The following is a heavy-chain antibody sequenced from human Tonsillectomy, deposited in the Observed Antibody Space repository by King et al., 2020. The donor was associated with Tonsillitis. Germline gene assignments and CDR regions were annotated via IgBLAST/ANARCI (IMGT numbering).Heavy chain of an antibody. Sequence: VQLVESGGGVVQPRKSLRISCAASGFTFSNSGMHWVRQAPGKGLEWVAVISYDGNYKYYVDSVKGRFTVSRDNSDSTLYLQMNSLRAEDTAVYYCAKSTYSSGLCAFHIWGQGTMVTVSS. J-gene: IGHJ3*02. CDR1: GFTFSNSG. D-gene: IGHD2-21*01. CDR2: ISYDGNYK. V-gene: IGHV3-30*18. CDR3: AKSTYSSGLCAFHI.